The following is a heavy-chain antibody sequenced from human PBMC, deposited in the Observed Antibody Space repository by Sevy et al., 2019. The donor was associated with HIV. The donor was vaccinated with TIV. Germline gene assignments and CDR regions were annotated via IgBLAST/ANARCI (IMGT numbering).Heavy chain of an antibody. V-gene: IGHV1-18*01. CDR1: GYTFTIYG. CDR3: ARTSSYGSGNCFDY. CDR2: ISAYSGNT. Sequence: ASVKVSCKASGYTFTIYGISWVRQAPEQGLEWMGWISAYSGNTNYAQNLQGRVTMTTDTSTTTAYMELRSLRFDDTAVYYCARTSSYGSGNCFDYWGQGTLVTVSS. D-gene: IGHD3-10*01. J-gene: IGHJ4*02.